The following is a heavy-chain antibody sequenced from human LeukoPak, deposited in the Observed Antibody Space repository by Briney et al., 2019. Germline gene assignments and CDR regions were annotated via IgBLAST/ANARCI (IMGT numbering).Heavy chain of an antibody. J-gene: IGHJ6*03. CDR2: ISSSGSTI. V-gene: IGHV3-11*04. Sequence: GGSLRLSCAASGFTFSDYYMSWIRQAPGKGLEWVSYISSSGSTIYYADSVKGRFTISRDNAKNSLYPQMNSLRAEDTAVYYCARDRDIVVVPAASSADGYMDVWGKGTTVTVSS. CDR3: ARDRDIVVVPAASSADGYMDV. CDR1: GFTFSDYY. D-gene: IGHD2-2*01.